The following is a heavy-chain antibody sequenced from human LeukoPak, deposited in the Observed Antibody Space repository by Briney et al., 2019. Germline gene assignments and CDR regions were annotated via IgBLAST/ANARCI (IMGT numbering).Heavy chain of an antibody. D-gene: IGHD3-10*01. CDR2: ISGSGGGT. V-gene: IGHV3-23*01. Sequence: GESLRLSCAASGFTFSSYAMSWVRQAPGKGLEWVSAISGSGGGTYYPDSVEGRFTISRDNSRDTVYLQMNSLRAEDTALYFCAKAPDYYGSGSSSYIDCWGQGTLVSVSS. CDR3: AKAPDYYGSGSSSYIDC. J-gene: IGHJ4*02. CDR1: GFTFSSYA.